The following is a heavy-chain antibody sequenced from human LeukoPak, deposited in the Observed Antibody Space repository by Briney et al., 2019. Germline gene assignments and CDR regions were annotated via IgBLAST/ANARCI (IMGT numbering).Heavy chain of an antibody. D-gene: IGHD4-17*01. CDR3: ARVAINDYGDYFDY. Sequence: GGSLRLSCAASGFTFSSYEMNWVRQAPGKGLEWVSYISSSGSTIYYADSVKGRFTISRDNAKNSLYLQMNSLRAEDTAVYYCARVAINDYGDYFDYWGQGTLVTVSS. CDR1: GFTFSSYE. V-gene: IGHV3-48*03. J-gene: IGHJ4*02. CDR2: ISSSGSTI.